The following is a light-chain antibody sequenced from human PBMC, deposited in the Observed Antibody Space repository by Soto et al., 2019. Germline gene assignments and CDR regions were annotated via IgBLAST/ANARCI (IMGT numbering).Light chain of an antibody. Sequence: QSVLTQPPSVSVAPGQRVTISCTGSSSNIGAGFDVHWYQQLPGTAPKLLIYGNSNRPSGVPDRFSGSRSGTSASLAITGLQAEDEADYYCQSYDSSLTGSKVFGSETKVTVL. J-gene: IGLJ1*01. CDR2: GNS. CDR3: QSYDSSLTGSKV. V-gene: IGLV1-40*01. CDR1: SSNIGAGFD.